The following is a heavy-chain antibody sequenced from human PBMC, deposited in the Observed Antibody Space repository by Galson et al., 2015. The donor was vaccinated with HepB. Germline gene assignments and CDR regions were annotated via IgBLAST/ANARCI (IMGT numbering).Heavy chain of an antibody. CDR3: TDSSSRDH. D-gene: IGHD2-2*01. J-gene: IGHJ4*02. Sequence: SLRLSCAASGFIFSRNSMNWVRQAPGKGLEWVSYISSTSSSISYADSVKGRFTISRDNAKNSLYLQMNSLRVEDTAVYYCTDSSSRDHWGQGTLVTVSS. CDR1: GFIFSRNS. V-gene: IGHV3-48*04. CDR2: ISSTSSSI.